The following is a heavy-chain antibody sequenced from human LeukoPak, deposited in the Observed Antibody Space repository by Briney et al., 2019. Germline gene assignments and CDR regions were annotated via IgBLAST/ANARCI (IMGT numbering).Heavy chain of an antibody. J-gene: IGHJ4*02. CDR3: ARVGGQCATGICYTSDS. CDR1: GYTFTGYG. D-gene: IGHD2-8*01. CDR2: ISAFNGNT. V-gene: IGHV1-18*01. Sequence: GASVKVSCKASGYTFTGYGISWVRQAPGQGLEWMGWISAFNGNTNYAQMLQGRLTMTTDTSSSTAYMELRSLRSDDTAVYYCARVGGQCATGICYTSDSWGQGTLVTVSS.